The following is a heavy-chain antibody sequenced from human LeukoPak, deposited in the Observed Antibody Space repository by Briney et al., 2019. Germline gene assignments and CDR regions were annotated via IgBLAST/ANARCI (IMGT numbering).Heavy chain of an antibody. Sequence: GASVKVSCKASGGTFSSYAISWVRQAPGQGLEWMGGIIPIFGTANYAQKFQGRVTITADESTSTAYMELSSLRSEDTAVYYCARRAIAAASHFDYWGQGTLITVSS. V-gene: IGHV1-69*13. CDR2: IIPIFGTA. D-gene: IGHD6-13*01. CDR1: GGTFSSYA. J-gene: IGHJ4*02. CDR3: ARRAIAAASHFDY.